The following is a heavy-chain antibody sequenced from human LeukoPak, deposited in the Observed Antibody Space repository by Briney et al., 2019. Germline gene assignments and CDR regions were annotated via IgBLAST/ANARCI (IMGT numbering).Heavy chain of an antibody. CDR3: ARGTSEMYSSGWYSSFDY. CDR1: GGSISSYY. D-gene: IGHD6-19*01. V-gene: IGHV4-59*01. J-gene: IGHJ4*02. CDR2: IYYSGST. Sequence: PSETLSLTCTASGGSISSYYWSWIRQPPGKGLEWIGYIYYSGSTNYNPSLKSRVTISVDTSKNQFSLKLSSVTAADTAVYYCARGTSEMYSSGWYSSFDYWGQGTLVTVSS.